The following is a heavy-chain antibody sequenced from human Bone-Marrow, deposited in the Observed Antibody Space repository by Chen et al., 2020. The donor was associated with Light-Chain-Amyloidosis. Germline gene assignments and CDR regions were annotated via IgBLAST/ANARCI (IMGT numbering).Heavy chain of an antibody. Sequence: EVQLEQSGPEVKKPGESLKISCKGSGYTFPNYWMGWVRQMPGQGLEWLGVIYPDDSEARYSPSFEGQVTISADKSSTTAYLQWRSLKASDTAMYYCARRRDGYNSDYWGQGTLVTVSS. CDR2: IYPDDSEA. J-gene: IGHJ4*02. V-gene: IGHV5-51*01. D-gene: IGHD5-12*01. CDR3: ARRRDGYNSDY. CDR1: GYTFPNYW.